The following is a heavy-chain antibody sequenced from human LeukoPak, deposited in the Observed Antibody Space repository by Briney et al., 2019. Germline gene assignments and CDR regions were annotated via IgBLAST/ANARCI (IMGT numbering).Heavy chain of an antibody. Sequence: GGSLRLSCVISGFKPSSYVMTWVRQAPGKGLEWVSTISGSGGDTSYADSVKGRFTISRDNSQYTVYLEMNSLRAEDTAIYYCARDGYYGSEVYFEHWGRGTRVTVPS. D-gene: IGHD3-10*01. J-gene: IGHJ4*02. CDR1: GFKPSSYV. CDR3: ARDGYYGSEVYFEH. CDR2: ISGSGGDT. V-gene: IGHV3-23*01.